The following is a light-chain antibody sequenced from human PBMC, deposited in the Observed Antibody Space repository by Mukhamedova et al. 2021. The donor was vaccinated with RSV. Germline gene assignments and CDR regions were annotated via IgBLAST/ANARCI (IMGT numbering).Light chain of an antibody. CDR2: AAS. CDR3: QQTYSDVS. J-gene: IGKJ1*01. V-gene: IGKV1-39*01. Sequence: WYQRRVHGKAPQVVICAASLLHRGVPSRFSGSGSGTDFTLTITNLQPEDFATYYCQQTYSDVSFGQGTKVEIK.